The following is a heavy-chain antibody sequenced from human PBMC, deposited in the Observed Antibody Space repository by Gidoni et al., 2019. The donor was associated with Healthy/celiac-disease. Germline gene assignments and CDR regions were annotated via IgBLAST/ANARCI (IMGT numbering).Heavy chain of an antibody. D-gene: IGHD3-22*01. CDR1: GGSISSSSYY. J-gene: IGHJ4*02. CDR3: ASPYYYDSSGYFIFDY. CDR2: IYYSGST. V-gene: IGHV4-39*01. Sequence: QLQLQESGPGLVKPSETLSLTCTVSGGSISSSSYYWGWIRQPPGKGLEWIGSIYYSGSTYYNPSLKSRVTISVDTSKNQFSLKLSSVTAADTAVYYCASPYYYDSSGYFIFDYWGQGTLVTVSS.